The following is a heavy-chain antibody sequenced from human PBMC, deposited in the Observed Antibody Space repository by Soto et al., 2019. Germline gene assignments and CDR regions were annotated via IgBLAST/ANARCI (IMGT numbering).Heavy chain of an antibody. D-gene: IGHD2-2*01. CDR1: GFTFSSYC. V-gene: IGHV3-7*05. CDR3: AKSLSAIPGDS. Sequence: PRGSLRLSCAASGFTFSSYCMSCVRQGPGKGPEWVANIKQDGSEKYYVDSVKGRFTISRDNAKNSLYLQMTSLRAEDTAVYHCAKSLSAIPGDSWGQGTLVTVSS. J-gene: IGHJ4*02. CDR2: IKQDGSEK.